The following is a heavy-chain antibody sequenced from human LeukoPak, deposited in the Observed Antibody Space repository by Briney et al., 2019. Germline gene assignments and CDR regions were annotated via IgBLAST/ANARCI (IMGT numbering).Heavy chain of an antibody. V-gene: IGHV3-74*01. J-gene: IGHJ4*02. Sequence: GGSLRLSCAASGFTFSSYWMHWVRQAPGKGLVWVSRINSDGSSTSYADSVKGRFTISRDNAKNTLYLQMNSLRAEDTAVYYCASVADIAARRANDYWGQGTLVTVSS. CDR2: INSDGSST. D-gene: IGHD6-6*01. CDR3: ASVADIAARRANDY. CDR1: GFTFSSYW.